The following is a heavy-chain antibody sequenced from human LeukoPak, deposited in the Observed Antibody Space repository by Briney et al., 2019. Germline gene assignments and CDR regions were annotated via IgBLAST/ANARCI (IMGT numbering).Heavy chain of an antibody. Sequence: PSETVSLTCAVHGGSFSGYYWSWIRQPPGKGLEWIGEINYSGSTNYNPSLKSRVTISVDTSKNQFSLKLTSVTAADTAVYYCASRRFGELFSSWGQGTLVTVFS. D-gene: IGHD3-10*01. CDR3: ASRRFGELFSS. J-gene: IGHJ5*02. CDR2: INYSGST. CDR1: GGSFSGYY. V-gene: IGHV4-34*01.